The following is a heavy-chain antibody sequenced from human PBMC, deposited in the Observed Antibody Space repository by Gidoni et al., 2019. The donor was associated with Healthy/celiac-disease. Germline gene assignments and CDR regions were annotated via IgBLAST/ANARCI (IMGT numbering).Heavy chain of an antibody. CDR2: IYYSGRT. V-gene: IGHV4-59*01. J-gene: IGHJ4*02. Sequence: QVQLQESGPGLVKPSETLSLTCTVSGGSISSYYWSWIRQPPGKGLEWIGYIYYSGRTNYNPSLQSRVTISVDTSNNQFSLKLSSLTAADPAVYYCAIRRDGFDYWGQGTLVTVSS. CDR3: AIRRDGFDY. CDR1: GGSISSYY.